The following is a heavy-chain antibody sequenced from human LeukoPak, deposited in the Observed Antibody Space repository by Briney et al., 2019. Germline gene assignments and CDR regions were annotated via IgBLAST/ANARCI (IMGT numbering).Heavy chain of an antibody. J-gene: IGHJ4*02. CDR2: LSSSSSYM. CDR3: ARDSRLVGTDFDY. CDR1: GFTFSSYS. D-gene: IGHD1-26*01. Sequence: GGSLRLSCAASGFTFSSYSMNWVRQAPGKGLEWVSSLSSSSSYMYYADSVKGRFTISRDNAKNSLYLQMNSLRAEDAAVYYCARDSRLVGTDFDYWGQGTLVTVSS. V-gene: IGHV3-21*01.